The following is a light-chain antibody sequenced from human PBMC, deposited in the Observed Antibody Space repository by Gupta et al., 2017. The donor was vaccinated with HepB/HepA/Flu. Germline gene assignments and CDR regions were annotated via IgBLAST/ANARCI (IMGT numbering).Light chain of an antibody. Sequence: QAGLIQPPSVSKGLKQTATLTCTGNNNNVGSEGAVWLQQHEGHPPKLLSYNNNDRPSGISERFSASRSGNTASLTITGLQAEDEADYFCSAWDNSLSAHVFGTGTKVNIL. CDR3: SAWDNSLSAHV. V-gene: IGLV10-54*04. J-gene: IGLJ1*01. CDR1: NNNVGSEG. CDR2: NNN.